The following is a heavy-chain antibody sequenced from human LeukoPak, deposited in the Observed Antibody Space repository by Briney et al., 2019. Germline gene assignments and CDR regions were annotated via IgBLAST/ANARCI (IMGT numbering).Heavy chain of an antibody. CDR2: ISSADKT. CDR3: ARCQRGYSGYELDY. J-gene: IGHJ4*02. D-gene: IGHD5-12*01. CDR1: GFNFIGYS. V-gene: IGHV3-69-1*01. Sequence: GGSLRLSCAASGFNFIGYSMTWVRRPPGKGLEWVSSISSADKTYYADSVKGRFTVSRDNAGKSLYLQMDGLRPEDTAVYYCARCQRGYSGYELDYWGQGTLVTVSS.